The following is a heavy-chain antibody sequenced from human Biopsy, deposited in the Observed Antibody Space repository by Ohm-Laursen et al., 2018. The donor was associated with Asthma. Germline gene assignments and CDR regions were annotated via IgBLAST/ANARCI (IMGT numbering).Heavy chain of an antibody. J-gene: IGHJ4*02. V-gene: IGHV3-30*18. CDR2: ISYDGSIT. CDR1: GFAFRSYA. Sequence: SLRLSCSASGFAFRSYAMNWVRQAPGKGLEWVAVISYDGSITHYADSVKGRFTISRDNAKNSLYLQMNSLRVEDTALYYCAKATLGDIGKDYWGQGTLVTVSS. CDR3: AKATLGDIGKDY. D-gene: IGHD2-21*01.